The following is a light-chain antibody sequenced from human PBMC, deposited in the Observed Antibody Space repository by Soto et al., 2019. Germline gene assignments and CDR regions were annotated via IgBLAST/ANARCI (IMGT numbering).Light chain of an antibody. CDR3: SSYTSSTTYV. CDR2: EVT. J-gene: IGLJ1*01. V-gene: IGLV2-14*01. Sequence: QSALTQPASVSGSPGQSITISCTGTGSDIGGYNHVSWYQHHPGKAPKLIIYEVTNRPSGVSNRFSGSKSGNTAPLTISGLQAEDEADYYCSSYTSSTTYVFATVTKLTVL. CDR1: GSDIGGYNH.